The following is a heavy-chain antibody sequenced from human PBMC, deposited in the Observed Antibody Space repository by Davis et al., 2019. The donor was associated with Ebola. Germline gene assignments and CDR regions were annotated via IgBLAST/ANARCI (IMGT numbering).Heavy chain of an antibody. V-gene: IGHV4-4*02. Sequence: MPSETLSLTCAVSGGSISSSNWWSWVRQPPGKGLEWIGEIYHSGSTNYNPSLKSRVTISVDTSKNQFSLKLSSVTAADTAVYYCVRGRGGYCSGGSCSYYYYYGMDVRGQGTTVTVSS. CDR1: GGSISSSNW. J-gene: IGHJ6*02. CDR2: IYHSGST. CDR3: VRGRGGYCSGGSCSYYYYYGMDV. D-gene: IGHD2-15*01.